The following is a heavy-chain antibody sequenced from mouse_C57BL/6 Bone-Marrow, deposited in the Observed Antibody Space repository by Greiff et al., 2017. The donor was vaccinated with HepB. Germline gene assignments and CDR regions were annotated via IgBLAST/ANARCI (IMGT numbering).Heavy chain of an antibody. D-gene: IGHD2-2*01. J-gene: IGHJ3*01. CDR1: GFSLTSYG. CDR2: IWSGGST. CDR3: ARGRSTMVTGFAY. V-gene: IGHV2-2*01. Sequence: QVQLKESGPGLVQPSQSLSITCTVSGFSLTSYGVHWVRQSPGKGLEWLGVIWSGGSTDYNAAFISRLSISKDNSKSQVFFKMNSLQADDTAIYYCARGRSTMVTGFAYWGQGTLVTVSA.